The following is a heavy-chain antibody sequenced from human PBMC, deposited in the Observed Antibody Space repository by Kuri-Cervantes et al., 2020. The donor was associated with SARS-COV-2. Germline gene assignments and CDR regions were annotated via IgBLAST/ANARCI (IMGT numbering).Heavy chain of an antibody. Sequence: GGSLRLSCAASGFTFSSYDMHWVRQATGKGLEWVSAIGTAGDTYYPGSVKGRFTISRDNAKNSLYLQMNSLRAEDTAVYYCARASYYYDSSPRYFDLWGRGTLVTVSS. J-gene: IGHJ2*01. CDR2: IGTAGDT. CDR3: ARASYYYDSSPRYFDL. V-gene: IGHV3-13*01. D-gene: IGHD3-22*01. CDR1: GFTFSSYD.